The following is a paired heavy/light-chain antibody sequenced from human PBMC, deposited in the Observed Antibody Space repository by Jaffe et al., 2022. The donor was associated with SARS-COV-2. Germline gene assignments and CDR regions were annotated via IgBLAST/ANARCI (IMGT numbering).Heavy chain of an antibody. V-gene: IGHV5-51*01. CDR3: ARQGAPITIFGVVNYYYYYGMDV. CDR1: GYSFTSYW. J-gene: IGHJ6*02. CDR2: IYPGDSDT. Sequence: EVQLVQSGAEVKKPGESLKISCKGSGYSFTSYWIGWVRQMPGKGLEWMGIIYPGDSDTRYSPSFQGQVTISADKSISTAYLQWSSLKASDTAMYYCARQGAPITIFGVVNYYYYYGMDVWGQGTTVTVSS. D-gene: IGHD3-3*01.
Light chain of an antibody. CDR3: QQLNSYPFT. Sequence: DIQLTQSPSFLSASVGDRVTITCRASQGISSYLAWYQQKPGKAPKLLIYAASTLQSGVPSRFSGSGSGTEFTLTISSLQPEDFATYYCQQLNSYPFTFGGGTKVEIK. CDR2: AAS. CDR1: QGISSY. V-gene: IGKV1-9*01. J-gene: IGKJ4*01.